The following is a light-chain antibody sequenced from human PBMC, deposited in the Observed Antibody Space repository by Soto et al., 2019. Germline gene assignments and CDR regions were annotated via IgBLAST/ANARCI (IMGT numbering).Light chain of an antibody. Sequence: DIQMTQSPASLSASVGDRVTVTCRASQSISTFLNWYQQKPGKAPNLLIYAASSLHSGVPSRFSGSGSGTDFTLTTSSLQPEDFATYFCQQIYSTPWTFGRGTKVEIK. J-gene: IGKJ1*01. CDR2: AAS. V-gene: IGKV1-39*01. CDR1: QSISTF. CDR3: QQIYSTPWT.